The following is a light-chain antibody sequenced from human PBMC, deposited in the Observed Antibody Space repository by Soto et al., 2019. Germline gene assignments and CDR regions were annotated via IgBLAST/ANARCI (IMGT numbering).Light chain of an antibody. V-gene: IGKV3-20*01. J-gene: IGKJ5*01. CDR3: QQYCSSPYT. Sequence: EMVLTQSPDTLSLSPGKRATLSCRASQSLSTTDLVWYKQRSCQPPRLVIVAPFSTATGIPARFSASGSGTAFTVTISRLEPEDSAVYYCQQYCSSPYTFGRGTRLEI. CDR1: QSLSTTD. CDR2: APF.